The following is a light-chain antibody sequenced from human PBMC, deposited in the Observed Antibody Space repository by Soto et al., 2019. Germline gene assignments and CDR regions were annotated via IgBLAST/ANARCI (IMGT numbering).Light chain of an antibody. Sequence: QSALTQPASVSGSPGQSIIISCTGTSSDVGGYNYVSWYQQHPGKAPKLIIYDVTNRPSGVSNRFSGSKSGNTASLTISGLQAEDEADYYWSSYTSSSARVFGGGTKVTVL. CDR2: DVT. CDR1: SSDVGGYNY. J-gene: IGLJ3*02. V-gene: IGLV2-14*01. CDR3: SSYTSSSARV.